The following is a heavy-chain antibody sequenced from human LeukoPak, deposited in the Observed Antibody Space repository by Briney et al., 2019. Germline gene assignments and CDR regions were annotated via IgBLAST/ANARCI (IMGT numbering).Heavy chain of an antibody. CDR3: ARRRKQLVRYYYYYYMDV. Sequence: SETLSLTCTVSGDSISNYFWTWIRQPAGKGLEWIGRIYTSGSADYNPSLKSRVTMSLDTSRNQLSLILTTVTAADTAVYYCARRRKQLVRYYYYYYMDVWGKGTTVTISS. D-gene: IGHD6-13*01. CDR1: GDSISNYF. V-gene: IGHV4-4*07. J-gene: IGHJ6*03. CDR2: IYTSGSA.